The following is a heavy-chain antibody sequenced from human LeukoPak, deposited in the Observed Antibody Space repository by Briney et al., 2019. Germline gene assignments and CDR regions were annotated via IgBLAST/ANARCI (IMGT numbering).Heavy chain of an antibody. J-gene: IGHJ3*02. CDR2: PYYRSKWYN. CDR3: AGTSYYDSSGSYRDAFDI. V-gene: IGHV6-1*01. D-gene: IGHD3-22*01. CDR1: GDSVSSNSAA. Sequence: QTLSLTCAISGDSVSSNSAAWNWIRQSPSRGLEWLGRPYYRSKWYNSYAVSVKSRIAINPDTSKNQFSLQLNSVTPEDTAVYFCAGTSYYDSSGSYRDAFDIWGQGTVVSVSS.